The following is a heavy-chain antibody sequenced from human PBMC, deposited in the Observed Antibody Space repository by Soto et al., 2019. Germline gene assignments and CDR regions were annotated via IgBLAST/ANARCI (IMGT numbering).Heavy chain of an antibody. CDR2: IYYSGST. CDR1: GGSISSGGYY. CDR3: ARWWSGSRQGFDP. Sequence: SETLSLTCTVSGGSISSGGYYWSWIRQHPGKGLEWIGYIYYSGSTYYNPSLKSRVTMSVDTSKNQFSLKVTSVTAADTAVYYCARWWSGSRQGFDPWGQGTLVTVSS. V-gene: IGHV4-31*03. D-gene: IGHD3-3*01. J-gene: IGHJ5*02.